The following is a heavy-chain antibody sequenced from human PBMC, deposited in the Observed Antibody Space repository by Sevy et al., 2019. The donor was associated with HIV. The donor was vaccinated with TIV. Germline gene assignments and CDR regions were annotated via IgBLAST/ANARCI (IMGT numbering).Heavy chain of an antibody. CDR1: GFTFDHHA. V-gene: IGHV3-9*01. Sequence: GGSLRLSCAASGFTFDHHAMHWVRQTPGKGLEWVSGISWNSASVAYADSVKGRFTISRDNAKKPLYLQMNSLRSEDTALYYCAKVPGYSYGLALWYFDLWGRGTLVTVSS. D-gene: IGHD5-18*01. CDR2: ISWNSASV. J-gene: IGHJ2*01. CDR3: AKVPGYSYGLALWYFDL.